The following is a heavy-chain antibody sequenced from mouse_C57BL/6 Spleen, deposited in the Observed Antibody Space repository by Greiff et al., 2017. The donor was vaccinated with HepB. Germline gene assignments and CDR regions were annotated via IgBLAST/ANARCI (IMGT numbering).Heavy chain of an antibody. D-gene: IGHD1-1*01. V-gene: IGHV5-17*01. Sequence: EVKLVESGGGLVKPGGSLKLSCAASGFTFSDYGMHWVRQAPEKGLEWVAYISSGSSTIYYADTVKGRFTISRDNAKNTLFLQMTSLRSEDTAMYYGARYYVYYAMDYWGQGTSVTVSS. CDR3: ARYYVYYAMDY. J-gene: IGHJ4*01. CDR1: GFTFSDYG. CDR2: ISSGSSTI.